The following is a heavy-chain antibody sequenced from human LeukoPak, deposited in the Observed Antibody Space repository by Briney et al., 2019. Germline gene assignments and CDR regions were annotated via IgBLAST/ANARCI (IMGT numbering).Heavy chain of an antibody. J-gene: IGHJ4*02. Sequence: PSETLSLTCSVSGDSITSTSYYWGWIRQPPGKGLEWIGSVYYSGRTYYNPSLKSRVTISVDTSKNQFSLKLSSVTAADTAVYYCARMKRPWYYFDYWGQGTLVTVSS. D-gene: IGHD2-8*02. CDR1: GDSITSTSYY. CDR3: ARMKRPWYYFDY. V-gene: IGHV4-39*07. CDR2: VYYSGRT.